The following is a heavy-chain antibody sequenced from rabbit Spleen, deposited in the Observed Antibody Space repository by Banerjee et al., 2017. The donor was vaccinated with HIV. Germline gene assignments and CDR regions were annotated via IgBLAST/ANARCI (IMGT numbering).Heavy chain of an antibody. CDR1: GFSFSDRDV. J-gene: IGHJ4*01. CDR2: INTATGKA. Sequence: QEQLVESGGGLVKPEGSLTLTCKASGFSFSDRDVMCWFRHAPGKGLEWIACINTATGKAVYASWATGRFSISKTSSNTVPLQMASLTAADTATCFCARDLVGVIGWNFHLWGQGTLVTVS. V-gene: IGHV1S45*01. D-gene: IGHD1-1*01. CDR3: ARDLVGVIGWNFHL.